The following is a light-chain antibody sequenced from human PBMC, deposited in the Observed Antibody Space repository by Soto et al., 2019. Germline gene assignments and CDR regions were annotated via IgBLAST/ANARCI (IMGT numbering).Light chain of an antibody. CDR3: QQLNTYPYT. CDR2: AAS. V-gene: IGKV1-9*01. J-gene: IGKJ2*01. Sequence: DIQLTQSPSFLSASVGDRVTITCRASQGVSSFLAWYQQKPGKAPKLLIYAASTLHSGVPSRFSGSGSGTEFTLTISSLQPEDFATYYCQQLNTYPYTFGQGTNLEI. CDR1: QGVSSF.